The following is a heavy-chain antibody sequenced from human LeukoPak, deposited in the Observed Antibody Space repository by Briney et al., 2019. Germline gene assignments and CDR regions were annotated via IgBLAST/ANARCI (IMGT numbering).Heavy chain of an antibody. D-gene: IGHD3-16*01. V-gene: IGHV4-4*07. CDR3: ARARAAANTYADY. Sequence: SETLSLTCTVSGGSMHNYYWTWIRQSAGKGLEWIGRIYTSESTYYNPSLKSRVTMSIDTSKNQFSLKLSSVTAADTAIYYCARARAAANTYADYWGQGTLVTVSS. J-gene: IGHJ4*02. CDR1: GGSMHNYY. CDR2: IYTSEST.